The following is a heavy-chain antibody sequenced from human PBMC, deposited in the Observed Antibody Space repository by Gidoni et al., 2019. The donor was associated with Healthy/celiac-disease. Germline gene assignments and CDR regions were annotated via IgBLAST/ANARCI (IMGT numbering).Heavy chain of an antibody. Sequence: EVQLVESGGGLVQPGRSLRLSCAASGFTFDDYAMHWVRQAPGKGLEWVSGISWNSGSIGYADSVKGRFTISRDNAKNSLYLQMNSLRAEDTALYYCAKDMTTYYYGSGSDYWGQGTLVTVSS. D-gene: IGHD3-10*01. V-gene: IGHV3-9*01. CDR3: AKDMTTYYYGSGSDY. CDR1: GFTFDDYA. J-gene: IGHJ4*02. CDR2: ISWNSGSI.